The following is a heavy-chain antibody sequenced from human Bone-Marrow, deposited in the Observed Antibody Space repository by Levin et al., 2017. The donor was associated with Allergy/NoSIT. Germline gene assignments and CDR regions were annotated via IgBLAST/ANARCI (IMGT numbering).Heavy chain of an antibody. CDR2: IYYSGTT. Sequence: SETLSLTCTVSGDSVTSGSYFWSWVRQPPNKGPEWIGNIYYSGTTTYSPFLKSRLSISIDTSKKEFSLKLTSMTAADTAIYYCARVHRDHGRYFDSWSQGTLVSVSS. J-gene: IGHJ4*02. CDR1: GDSVTSGSYF. D-gene: IGHD3-10*01. CDR3: ARVHRDHGRYFDS. V-gene: IGHV4-61*01.